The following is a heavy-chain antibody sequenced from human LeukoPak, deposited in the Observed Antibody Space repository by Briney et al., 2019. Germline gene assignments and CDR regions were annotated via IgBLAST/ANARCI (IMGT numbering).Heavy chain of an antibody. V-gene: IGHV1-18*01. Sequence: VASVTVSCKASGYTFLNYDFTWVRQAPGQGLEWMGWISAHNYNTKYAQRFQGRVTMTADTSTTTAYMELRSLRSDDTAVYYCARVADYGSGSHLFDYWGQGTLVAVSS. CDR3: ARVADYGSGSHLFDY. CDR2: ISAHNYNT. D-gene: IGHD3-10*01. CDR1: GYTFLNYD. J-gene: IGHJ4*02.